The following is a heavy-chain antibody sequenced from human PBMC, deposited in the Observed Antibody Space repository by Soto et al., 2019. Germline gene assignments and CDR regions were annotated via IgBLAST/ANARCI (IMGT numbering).Heavy chain of an antibody. CDR2: IVVGSGNT. D-gene: IGHD2-15*01. Sequence: SVKVSCKASGFTFTSSAVQWVRQARLQRLEWIGWIVVGSGNTNYAQKFQERVTITRDMSTSTAYMELSSLRSENTAVYYGAADNVRLPTGWFDPWGQGTLVTVSS. V-gene: IGHV1-58*01. CDR3: AADNVRLPTGWFDP. J-gene: IGHJ5*02. CDR1: GFTFTSSA.